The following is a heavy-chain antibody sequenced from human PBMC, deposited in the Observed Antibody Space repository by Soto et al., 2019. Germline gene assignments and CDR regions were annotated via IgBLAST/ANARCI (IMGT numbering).Heavy chain of an antibody. D-gene: IGHD3-9*01. Sequence: SETLSLTCVVSGGSFSTYYYNWIRQSPGKGLEWIGEINHSGANNYSPSLKSRVTMPLDTSKNQFSLKLTSVTAADTAVYYCARGGSNDWQVALDIWGQGTMVTVSS. J-gene: IGHJ3*02. CDR1: GGSFSTYY. V-gene: IGHV4-34*01. CDR3: ARGGSNDWQVALDI. CDR2: INHSGAN.